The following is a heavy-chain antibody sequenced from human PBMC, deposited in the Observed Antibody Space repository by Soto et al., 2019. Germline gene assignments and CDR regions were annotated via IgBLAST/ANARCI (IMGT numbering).Heavy chain of an antibody. CDR1: GGSISSSSYY. Sequence: SETLSLTYTVSGGSISSSSYYWGWIRQPPGKGLEWIGSIYYSGSTYYNPSLKSRVTISVDTSKNQFSLKLSSVTAADTAVYYCARRGSGWYFDYWGQGTLVTVSS. CDR3: ARRGSGWYFDY. D-gene: IGHD6-19*01. J-gene: IGHJ4*02. V-gene: IGHV4-39*01. CDR2: IYYSGST.